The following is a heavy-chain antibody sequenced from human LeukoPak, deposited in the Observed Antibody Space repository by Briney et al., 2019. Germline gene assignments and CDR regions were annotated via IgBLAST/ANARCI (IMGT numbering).Heavy chain of an antibody. Sequence: PGGSLRLSCAASGFTFTTNAMSWVRQAPGKGLEWVSAISGRTGATYYADSEKGRFTISRDNSKNALYLQMNSLRAEDTAVYYCARWGLGKARKGDAFDMWGQGTMVIVSS. J-gene: IGHJ3*02. D-gene: IGHD6-6*01. CDR3: ARWGLGKARKGDAFDM. CDR1: GFTFTTNA. CDR2: ISGRTGAT. V-gene: IGHV3-23*01.